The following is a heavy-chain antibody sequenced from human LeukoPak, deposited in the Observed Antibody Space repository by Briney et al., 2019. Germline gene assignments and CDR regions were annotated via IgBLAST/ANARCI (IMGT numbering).Heavy chain of an antibody. J-gene: IGHJ4*02. CDR1: GGSISSYY. CDR2: IYYSGST. CDR3: ARELDGDYDY. Sequence: SETLSLTCTVSGGSISSYYWSWIRQPPGKGLEWIGYIYYSGSTNYNPSLKSRVTISVDTSKNQFSLKLSSVTAADTAVYYCARELDGDYDYWGQGTLVTVSS. D-gene: IGHD3/OR15-3a*01. V-gene: IGHV4-59*01.